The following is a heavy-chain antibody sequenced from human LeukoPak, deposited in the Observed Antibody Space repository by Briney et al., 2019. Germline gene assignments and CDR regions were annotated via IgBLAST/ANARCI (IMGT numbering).Heavy chain of an antibody. V-gene: IGHV3-11*01. CDR1: GFTFSDHH. D-gene: IGHD6-13*01. Sequence: GGSLRLSCEASGFTFSDHHMTWIRQAPGKRLEWVSYISSSGSIIYYTDSVKGRFTISRDNAKNSLYLQMNSLRAEDTALYYCAKDKGSSRRNANFHHWGQGTLVTVSS. CDR2: ISSSGSII. CDR3: AKDKGSSRRNANFHH. J-gene: IGHJ1*01.